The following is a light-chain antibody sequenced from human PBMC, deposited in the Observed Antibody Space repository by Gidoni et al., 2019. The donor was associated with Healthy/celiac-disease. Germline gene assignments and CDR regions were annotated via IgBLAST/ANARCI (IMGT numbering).Light chain of an antibody. Sequence: DIVMTQPPDPLAVSLGERATINCKSSQSVLYSSNNKNYLAWYQQKPGQPPKLRIYWASTRESGVPDRFSGSGSGTDFTLTISSLQAEDVAVYYCQQYYSTPLTFGQGTKLEIK. CDR3: QQYYSTPLT. CDR1: QSVLYSSNNKNY. J-gene: IGKJ2*01. V-gene: IGKV4-1*01. CDR2: WAS.